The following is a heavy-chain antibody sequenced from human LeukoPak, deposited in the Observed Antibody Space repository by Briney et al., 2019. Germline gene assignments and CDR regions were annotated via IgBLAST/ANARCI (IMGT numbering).Heavy chain of an antibody. CDR3: ARVVITGTTGALDP. Sequence: ASVKVSCRASGYTFTGYYMHWVRQAPGQGLEWMGWINPSSGGTNYAQKFQGRVTMTRDTSISTAYMELSRLRSDDTAVYYCARVVITGTTGALDPWGQGTLVTVSS. CDR2: INPSSGGT. D-gene: IGHD1-7*01. CDR1: GYTFTGYY. J-gene: IGHJ5*02. V-gene: IGHV1-2*02.